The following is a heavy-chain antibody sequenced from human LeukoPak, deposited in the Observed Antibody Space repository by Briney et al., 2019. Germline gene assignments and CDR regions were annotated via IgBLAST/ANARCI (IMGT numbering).Heavy chain of an antibody. Sequence: SETLSLTCTVSGGSISSYYWSWIRQPPGKGLEWIGEINHSGSTNYDPSLKSRVTISVDTSKNHFSLNLSSVTAADTAVYYCARVGSSSWYDPDFDYWGQGTLVTVSS. CDR3: ARVGSSSWYDPDFDY. CDR2: INHSGST. J-gene: IGHJ4*02. V-gene: IGHV4-34*01. CDR1: GGSISSYY. D-gene: IGHD6-13*01.